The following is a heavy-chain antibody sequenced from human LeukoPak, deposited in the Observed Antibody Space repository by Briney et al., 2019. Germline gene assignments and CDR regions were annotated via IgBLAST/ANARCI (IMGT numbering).Heavy chain of an antibody. V-gene: IGHV3-11*01. CDR1: GFTFSDYY. J-gene: IGHJ4*02. CDR2: ISSSGSTI. Sequence: PGGSLRLSCAASGFTFSDYYMSWIRQAPGKGLEGASYISSSGSTIYYAGSETRRFNISRKNHKNSLYLQIKRLRAEDTAVYYCARVHSSGWYGFDYGGQGTLVTVS. CDR3: ARVHSSGWYGFDY. D-gene: IGHD6-19*01.